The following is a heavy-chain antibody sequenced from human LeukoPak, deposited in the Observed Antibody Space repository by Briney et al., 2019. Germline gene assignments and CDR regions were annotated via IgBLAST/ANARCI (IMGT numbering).Heavy chain of an antibody. CDR2: INIGGTNT. CDR1: GFTFSSYA. V-gene: IGHV3-48*04. J-gene: IGHJ5*02. Sequence: PGGSLRLSCAASGFTFSSYAMSWVRQAPGKGLEWLSYINIGGTNTHYADSVKGRFTIFRDNAKKSLYLEMNNLRAEDTAVYYCATDGAGFDTWGQGVLVTVSS. CDR3: ATDGAGFDT.